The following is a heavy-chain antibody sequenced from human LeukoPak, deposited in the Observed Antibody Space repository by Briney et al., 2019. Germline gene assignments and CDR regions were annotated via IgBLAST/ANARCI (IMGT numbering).Heavy chain of an antibody. CDR1: GFTFSSCW. CDR2: IKQDGSEK. J-gene: IGHJ4*02. D-gene: IGHD5-12*01. CDR3: ARVLIVATIVYFDY. Sequence: GGFLRLSCAASGFTFSSCWMSWVRQAPGKGLEWVANIKQDGSEKYYVDSVKGRFTISRDNAKNSLYLQMNSLRAEDTAVYYCARVLIVATIVYFDYWGQGTLVTVSS. V-gene: IGHV3-7*03.